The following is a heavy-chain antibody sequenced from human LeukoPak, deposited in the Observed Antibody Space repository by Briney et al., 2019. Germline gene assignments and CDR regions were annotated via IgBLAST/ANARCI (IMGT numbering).Heavy chain of an antibody. CDR2: IYYSGST. CDR1: GGSISSGDYY. Sequence: SQTLSLTCTVSGGSISSGDYYWSWIRQPPGKGLEWIGYIYYSGSTNYNPSLKSRVTISVDTSKNQFSLKLSSVTAADTAVYYCARVTRHSGSYGAFDIWGQGTMVTVSS. J-gene: IGHJ3*02. CDR3: ARVTRHSGSYGAFDI. D-gene: IGHD1-26*01. V-gene: IGHV4-30-4*01.